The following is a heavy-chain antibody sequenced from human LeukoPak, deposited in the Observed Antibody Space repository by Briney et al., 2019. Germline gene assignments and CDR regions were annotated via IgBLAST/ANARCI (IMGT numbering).Heavy chain of an antibody. CDR2: ISDDGSNK. J-gene: IGHJ4*02. V-gene: IGHV3-30-3*01. D-gene: IGHD3-22*01. Sequence: GRSLRLSCAASGFTFSSYIMYWVRQAPGRGREGWAVISDDGSNKYYADSVKGRFTISRDNSKNTLYLQMNRLRAEDTAVFYCARGSSGYYYGELDYWGQGTLVTVSS. CDR1: GFTFSSYI. CDR3: ARGSSGYYYGELDY.